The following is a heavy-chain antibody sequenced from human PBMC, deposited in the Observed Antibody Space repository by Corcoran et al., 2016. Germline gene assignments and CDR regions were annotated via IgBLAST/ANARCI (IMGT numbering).Heavy chain of an antibody. CDR1: GYSFTSYW. D-gene: IGHD3-22*01. J-gene: IGHJ4*02. CDR3: ARGGTYYYDSSGYYPW. CDR2: IDPSDSYT. Sequence: EVQLVQSGAEVKKPGESLRISCKGSGYSFTSYWISWVRQIPGKGLEWMGRIDPSDSYTNYSPSFQGHVTISADKSISTAYLQWSSLKASDTAMYYGARGGTYYYDSSGYYPWWGQGTLVTVSS. V-gene: IGHV5-10-1*03.